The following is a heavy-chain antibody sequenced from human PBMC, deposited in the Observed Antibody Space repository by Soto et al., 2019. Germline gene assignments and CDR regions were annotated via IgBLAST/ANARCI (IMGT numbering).Heavy chain of an antibody. J-gene: IGHJ3*02. CDR3: ARAMVRGNDAFDI. Sequence: GGSLRLSCAASGFTFSSYAMHWVRQAPGKGLEWVAVISYDGSNKYYADSVKGRFTISRDNAKNTLYLQMNSLRAEDTAVYYCARAMVRGNDAFDIWGQGTMVTVSS. V-gene: IGHV3-30-3*01. CDR1: GFTFSSYA. D-gene: IGHD3-10*01. CDR2: ISYDGSNK.